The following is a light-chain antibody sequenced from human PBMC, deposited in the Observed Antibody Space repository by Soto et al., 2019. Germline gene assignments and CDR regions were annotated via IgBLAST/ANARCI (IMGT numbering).Light chain of an antibody. Sequence: EIVLTQTPGTLSLSPGERATLSCRASQSINSHYLAWYQQKPGQAPRLLIYGASSRATGIPDRFSGSGSGTDFTLTISRLEPEDFAVYYCQQLGSSPGFTFGPGTKVDIK. CDR2: GAS. V-gene: IGKV3-20*01. CDR3: QQLGSSPGFT. J-gene: IGKJ3*01. CDR1: QSINSHY.